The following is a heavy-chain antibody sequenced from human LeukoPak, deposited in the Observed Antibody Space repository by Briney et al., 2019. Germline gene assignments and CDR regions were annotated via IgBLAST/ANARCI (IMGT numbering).Heavy chain of an antibody. V-gene: IGHV3-74*01. Sequence: GGSLRLSCAASGFTFNTYWIHWVRRAPGKGLVWVSRISPDGSSTNYADSVEGRFTISRDNAKNTLYLQVNSLRADDTAVYYCARGLLVVVGATPDYWGQGTLVTVSS. CDR3: ARGLLVVVGATPDY. D-gene: IGHD1-26*01. J-gene: IGHJ4*02. CDR1: GFTFNTYW. CDR2: ISPDGSST.